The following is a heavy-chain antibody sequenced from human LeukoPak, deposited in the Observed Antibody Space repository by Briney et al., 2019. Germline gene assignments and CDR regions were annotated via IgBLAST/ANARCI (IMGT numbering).Heavy chain of an antibody. V-gene: IGHV4-38-2*02. D-gene: IGHD2-2*01. CDR2: IYHSGST. Sequence: SETLSLTCTVSGYSISSGYYWGWIRPPPGKGLEWIGSIYHSGSTYYNPSLKSRVTISVDTSKNQFSLKLSSVTAADTAVYYCARDMGPDLVPAAPLDYWGQGTLVTVSS. CDR1: GYSISSGYY. J-gene: IGHJ4*02. CDR3: ARDMGPDLVPAAPLDY.